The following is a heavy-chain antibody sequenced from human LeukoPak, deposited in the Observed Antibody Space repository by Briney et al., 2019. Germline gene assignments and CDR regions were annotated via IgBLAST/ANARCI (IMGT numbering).Heavy chain of an antibody. CDR2: ISRSGSSI. Sequence: KPGGSLRLSCAASGFTFRSYWMSWVRQAPGKGLEWVSSISRSGSSIYYADSVKGRFTMSRDNAKNSLYLQMNSLRAEDTAVYYCARDRRRGYCSSTSCRTGLDYWGQGTLVTVSS. CDR3: ARDRRRGYCSSTSCRTGLDY. CDR1: GFTFRSYW. V-gene: IGHV3-21*01. J-gene: IGHJ4*02. D-gene: IGHD2-2*01.